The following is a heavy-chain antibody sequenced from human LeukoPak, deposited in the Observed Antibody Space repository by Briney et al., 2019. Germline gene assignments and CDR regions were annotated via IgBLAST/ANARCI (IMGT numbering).Heavy chain of an antibody. CDR1: VGSITSSSYY. Sequence: SETLSLTCTVSVGSITSSSYYWGWIRQPPGKGLEWIGSVYYSGSAFYNPSLKSRVTISVDTPENQFSLRLSSVTAADTAVYYCASLGGWDALTGYYPDNWGQGTLVTVSS. D-gene: IGHD3-9*01. CDR2: VYYSGSA. CDR3: ASLGGWDALTGYYPDN. J-gene: IGHJ4*02. V-gene: IGHV4-39*01.